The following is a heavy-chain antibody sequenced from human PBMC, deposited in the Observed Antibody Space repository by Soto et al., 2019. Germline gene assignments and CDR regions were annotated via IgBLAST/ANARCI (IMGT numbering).Heavy chain of an antibody. V-gene: IGHV4-59*08. CDR2: IYYSGSA. J-gene: IGHJ4*02. Sequence: SETLSLTCTVSGGSISSYYWSWIRQPPGKGLEWIGYIYYSGSANYNPSLKSRVTISVDTSKNQFSLKLSSVTAADTAVYYCARRYSSSFDYWGQGTLVTVSS. D-gene: IGHD6-13*01. CDR3: ARRYSSSFDY. CDR1: GGSISSYY.